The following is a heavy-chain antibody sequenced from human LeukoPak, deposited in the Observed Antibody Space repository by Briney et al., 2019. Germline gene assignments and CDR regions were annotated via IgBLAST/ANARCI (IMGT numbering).Heavy chain of an antibody. D-gene: IGHD3-10*01. CDR2: IYHSGST. CDR3: AVGGVYLRGGAEAFDI. Sequence: PSETLSLTCGVSGGSISSSNWWSWVRQPPGKGLEWIGEIYHSGSTNYNPSLKSRVTISVDKSKNQFSLKLSSVTAADTAVYYCAVGGVYLRGGAEAFDIWGQGTMVTVSS. CDR1: GGSISSSNW. J-gene: IGHJ3*02. V-gene: IGHV4-4*02.